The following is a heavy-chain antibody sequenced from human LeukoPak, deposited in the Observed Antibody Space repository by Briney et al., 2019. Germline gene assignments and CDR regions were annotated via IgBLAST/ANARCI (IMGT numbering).Heavy chain of an antibody. CDR2: ISWNGGNT. Sequence: PGGSLRLPCAASGFKFDDYGMSWVRQAPGKGLEWVSGISWNGGNTGYADSVKGRFTISRDNAKNSLFLQVNSLRADDTAFYYCAREGIYCVNGVCYLDYWGQGTLVTVSS. D-gene: IGHD2-8*01. J-gene: IGHJ4*02. CDR3: AREGIYCVNGVCYLDY. CDR1: GFKFDDYG. V-gene: IGHV3-20*04.